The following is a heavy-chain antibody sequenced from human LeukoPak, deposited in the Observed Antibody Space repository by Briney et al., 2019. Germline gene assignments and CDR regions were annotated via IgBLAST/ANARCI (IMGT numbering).Heavy chain of an antibody. CDR1: GFTFSNYW. J-gene: IGHJ6*02. CDR3: SRDSLSSCGGDCYSGLDV. V-gene: IGHV3-74*01. D-gene: IGHD2-21*02. CDR2: IKSDGSST. Sequence: GGSLRLSCAASGFTFSNYWMHWVRQAPGEALMWVSRIKSDGSSTTYADSVKGRFTITRDNAKNTLYLQMNSLRAEDTAVYYCSRDSLSSCGGDCYSGLDVWGQGTTVTVSS.